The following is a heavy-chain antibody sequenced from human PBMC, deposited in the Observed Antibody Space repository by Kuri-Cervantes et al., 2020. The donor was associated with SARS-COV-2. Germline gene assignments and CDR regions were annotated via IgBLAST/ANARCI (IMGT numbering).Heavy chain of an antibody. J-gene: IGHJ4*02. V-gene: IGHV4-38-2*01. D-gene: IGHD1-20*01. CDR1: GGSFSGYY. CDR3: ASRSASLTELYYFDY. Sequence: GSLRLSCAVYGGSFSGYYWGWIRQPPGKGLEWIGSIYHSGSTYYNPSLKSRVTISVDTSKNQFSLKLSSVTAADTAVYYCASRSASLTELYYFDYWGQGTLVTVSS. CDR2: IYHSGST.